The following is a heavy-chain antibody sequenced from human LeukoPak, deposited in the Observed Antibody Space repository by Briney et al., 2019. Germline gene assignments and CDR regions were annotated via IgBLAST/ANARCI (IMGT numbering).Heavy chain of an antibody. V-gene: IGHV5-51*01. D-gene: IGHD2-15*01. CDR3: ARRMFIRCSGGSCYNYFDY. CDR1: GYSFTSYW. Sequence: GESLKISCKGSGYSFTSYWIGWVRQMPGKGLEWMGIIYPGDSDTRYSPSFQGQVTISADKSISTAYLQWSSLKASDTAMYYCARRMFIRCSGGSCYNYFDYWGQGTLVTVSS. J-gene: IGHJ4*02. CDR2: IYPGDSDT.